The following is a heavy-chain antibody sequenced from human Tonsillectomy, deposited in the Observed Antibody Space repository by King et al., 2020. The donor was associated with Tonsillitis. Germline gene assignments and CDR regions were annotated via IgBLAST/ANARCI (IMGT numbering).Heavy chain of an antibody. Sequence: QLVQSGGGLVQPGGSLSLSCAASGFNVSSNYMSWVRQAPGKGLEWVSVIYSNGATYYADSVKGRFTISRHNSENTLYLQMNTLRPEDTAVYFCAREEAAIRHYYYYMDVWGKGTTVTVYS. CDR3: AREEAAIRHYYYYMDV. D-gene: IGHD2-21*02. V-gene: IGHV3-53*04. J-gene: IGHJ6*03. CDR1: GFNVSSNY. CDR2: IYSNGAT.